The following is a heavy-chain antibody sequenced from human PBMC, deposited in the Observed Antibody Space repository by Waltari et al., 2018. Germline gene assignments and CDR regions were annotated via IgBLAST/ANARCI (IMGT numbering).Heavy chain of an antibody. CDR3: ARSLWFGEFH. CDR2: IYHSGST. J-gene: IGHJ4*02. CDR1: GYSISSGYY. Sequence: QVQLQESGPGLVKPSETLSLTCTVSGYSISSGYYWGWIRQPPGKGLDWIGSIYHSGSTYYNPSLKSRVTISVDTSKNQFSLKLSSVTAADTAVYYCARSLWFGEFHWGQGTLVTVSS. V-gene: IGHV4-38-2*02. D-gene: IGHD3-10*01.